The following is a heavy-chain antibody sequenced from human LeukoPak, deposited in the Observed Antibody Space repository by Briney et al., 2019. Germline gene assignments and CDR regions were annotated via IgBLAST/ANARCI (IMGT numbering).Heavy chain of an antibody. D-gene: IGHD3-10*01. Sequence: PSETLFLTFAVSGGSISSRNWWSWVRQPPGKGLEWIGKICHSGSTNYNPSLKSRVTISVDKSKNQFSLKLSSVTAADTAVYYCARMITMVRGVIRYYYGMHVRGQGTTVTVSS. J-gene: IGHJ6*02. CDR1: GGSISSRNW. CDR2: ICHSGST. CDR3: ARMITMVRGVIRYYYGMHV. V-gene: IGHV4-4*02.